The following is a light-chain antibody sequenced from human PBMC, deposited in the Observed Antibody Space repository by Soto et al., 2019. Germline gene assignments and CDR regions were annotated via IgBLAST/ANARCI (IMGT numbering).Light chain of an antibody. CDR3: CSYAGSYTWV. CDR2: DVS. CDR1: SSDVGGYTF. Sequence: QSALTQPRSVSGSPGQSVTFSCTGTSSDVGGYTFVSWYQHHPGKAPKLMIYDVSKRPSGVPDRFSGSKSGNTASLTISGLHAEDEADYYCCSYAGSYTWVFGTGTKLTVL. V-gene: IGLV2-11*01. J-gene: IGLJ1*01.